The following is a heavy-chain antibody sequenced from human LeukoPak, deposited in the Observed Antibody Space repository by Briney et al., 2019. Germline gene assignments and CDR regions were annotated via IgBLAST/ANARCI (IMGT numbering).Heavy chain of an antibody. V-gene: IGHV4-34*01. CDR1: GGSFSGYY. Sequence: SETLSLTCAVYGGSFSGYYWSWIRQPPGKGLEWIGEINHSGSTNYNPSLKSRVTISVDTSKNQFSLKLSSVTAADTAVYYCARGTKRITIFGVVIMNNWFDPWGQGTLVTVSS. CDR3: ARGTKRITIFGVVIMNNWFDP. J-gene: IGHJ5*02. CDR2: INHSGST. D-gene: IGHD3-3*01.